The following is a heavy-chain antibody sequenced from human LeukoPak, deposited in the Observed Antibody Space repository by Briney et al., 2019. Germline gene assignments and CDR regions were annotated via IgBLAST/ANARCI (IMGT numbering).Heavy chain of an antibody. J-gene: IGHJ1*01. CDR3: ARAEVVGAHLRSGYFQH. D-gene: IGHD1-26*01. Sequence: SETLSLTCAVSGGSISSSNWWSWVRQPPGKGLEWIGEIYHSGSTDYNPSLKSRVTISVDKSKNQFSLNVSSVTAADTAVYYCARAEVVGAHLRSGYFQHWGQGTLVIVSS. CDR1: GGSISSSNW. V-gene: IGHV4-4*02. CDR2: IYHSGST.